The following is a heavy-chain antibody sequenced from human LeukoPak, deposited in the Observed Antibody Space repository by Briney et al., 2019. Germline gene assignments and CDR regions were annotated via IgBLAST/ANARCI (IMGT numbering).Heavy chain of an antibody. CDR1: GGSISSHY. Sequence: SETLSLTCTVSGGSISSHYWSWTRQPPGKGLEWIGYIYYSGSTNYNPSLKSRVTISVDTSKNQFSLKLSSVTAADTAVYYCARVPSGSYSNWFDPWGQGTLVTVSS. J-gene: IGHJ5*02. CDR3: ARVPSGSYSNWFDP. CDR2: IYYSGST. D-gene: IGHD1-26*01. V-gene: IGHV4-59*11.